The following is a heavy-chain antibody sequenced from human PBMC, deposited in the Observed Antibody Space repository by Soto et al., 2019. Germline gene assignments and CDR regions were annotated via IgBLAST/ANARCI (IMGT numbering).Heavy chain of an antibody. J-gene: IGHJ6*02. CDR3: ANIYSYGLNYYYGMDV. V-gene: IGHV3-30-3*01. CDR2: ISYDGSNK. Sequence: GGALRLSCAASGFTFSSYAMHWVRQAPGKGLEWVAVISYDGSNKYYADSVKGRFTISRDNSKNTLYLQMNSLRAEDTAVYYCANIYSYGLNYYYGMDVWGQGITVTVSS. D-gene: IGHD5-18*01. CDR1: GFTFSSYA.